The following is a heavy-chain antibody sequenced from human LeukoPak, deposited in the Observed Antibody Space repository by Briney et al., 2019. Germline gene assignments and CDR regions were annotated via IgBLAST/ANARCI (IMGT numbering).Heavy chain of an antibody. CDR3: ARERRPLGDYDSSAPPFGVSPYDY. J-gene: IGHJ4*02. CDR2: IYTSGST. D-gene: IGHD3-22*01. CDR1: GGSISSYY. Sequence: PSETLSLTCTVSGGSISSYYWSWIRQPAGQGLEWLGRIYTSGSTNYNPSLKSRVTMSVDTSKNQFSLKLSSVTAADTAVYYCARERRPLGDYDSSAPPFGVSPYDYWGQGTLVTVSS. V-gene: IGHV4-4*07.